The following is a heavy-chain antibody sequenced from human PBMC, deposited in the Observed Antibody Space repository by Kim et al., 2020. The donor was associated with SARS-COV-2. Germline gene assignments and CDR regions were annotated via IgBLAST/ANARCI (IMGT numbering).Heavy chain of an antibody. V-gene: IGHV1-3*01. CDR3: ARADGYNSGWLDY. J-gene: IGHJ4*02. Sequence: SQKFQGRVTITRDTSASTAYMELSSLRSEDTAVYYCARADGYNSGWLDYWGQGTLVTVSS. D-gene: IGHD5-12*01.